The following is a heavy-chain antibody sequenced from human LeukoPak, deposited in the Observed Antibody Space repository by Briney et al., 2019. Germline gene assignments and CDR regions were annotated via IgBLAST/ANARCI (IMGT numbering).Heavy chain of an antibody. D-gene: IGHD4-11*01. V-gene: IGHV4-4*07. Sequence: PSETLSLTCTVSGGSISSYYWSWIRQPAGKGLEWIGHIYISETTNYNPSLKSRVAISVDTSKNQFSLRLSSVTAADTAVYYCARGRHEETTFRDYYYGLDVWGQGTTVTVSS. CDR3: ARGRHEETTFRDYYYGLDV. CDR1: GGSISSYY. J-gene: IGHJ6*02. CDR2: IYISETT.